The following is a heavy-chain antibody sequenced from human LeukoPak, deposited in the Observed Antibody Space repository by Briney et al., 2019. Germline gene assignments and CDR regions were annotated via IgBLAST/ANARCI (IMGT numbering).Heavy chain of an antibody. D-gene: IGHD5-18*01. J-gene: IGHJ4*02. V-gene: IGHV4-28*01. Sequence: SDTLSLTCAVSGYSISSSNWWGWIRQPPGKGLEWIGYIYYSGSTYYNPSLKSRVTMSVDTSKNQFSLKLSSVTAVDTAVYYCARTAVDTATCFDYWGQGTLVTVSS. CDR1: GYSISSSNW. CDR2: IYYSGST. CDR3: ARTAVDTATCFDY.